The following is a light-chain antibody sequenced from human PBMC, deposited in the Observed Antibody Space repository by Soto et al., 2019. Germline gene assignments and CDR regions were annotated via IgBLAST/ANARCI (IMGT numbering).Light chain of an antibody. J-gene: IGKJ2*01. CDR3: QHHAEKT. Sequence: EIVLTQSPGTLSLSPGERATLSCRASQSVSSSYLAWYQQQPGQAPRLLIYGASSRATGIPDRFSGSGSGTDFTLTISRLEPEDFAVYYCQHHAEKTFGQGTKLEIK. CDR1: QSVSSSY. CDR2: GAS. V-gene: IGKV3-20*01.